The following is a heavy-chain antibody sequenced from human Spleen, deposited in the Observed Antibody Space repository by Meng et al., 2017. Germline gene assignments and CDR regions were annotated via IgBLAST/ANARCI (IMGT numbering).Heavy chain of an antibody. J-gene: IGHJ4*02. D-gene: IGHD2-15*01. CDR2: FVNYVDT. Sequence: QVHLLQSGPDVKKPDASERVSCNASGYTFGSYGICWVRQAPGQGLEWMGWFVNYVDTYPAPKFQGRVTMTTDTHTNTAFMELRSLTSDDTAVYYCASGTPGRSYCDYWGQGTLVTVSS. CDR3: ASGTPGRSYCDY. V-gene: IGHV1-18*01. CDR1: GYTFGSYG.